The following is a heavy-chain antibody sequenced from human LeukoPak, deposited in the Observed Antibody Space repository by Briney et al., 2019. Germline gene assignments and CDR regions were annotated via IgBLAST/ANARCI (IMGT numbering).Heavy chain of an antibody. CDR2: INHSGST. Sequence: SETLSLTCAVYGGSFSGYYWSWIRQPPGKGLEWIGEINHSGSTNYNPSLKSRVTISVDTSKNQFSLKLSSVTAAGTAVYYCARGKRDIVVVPAAIHYYYYMDVWGKGTTVTVSS. J-gene: IGHJ6*03. CDR3: ARGKRDIVVVPAAIHYYYYMDV. V-gene: IGHV4-34*01. D-gene: IGHD2-2*02. CDR1: GGSFSGYY.